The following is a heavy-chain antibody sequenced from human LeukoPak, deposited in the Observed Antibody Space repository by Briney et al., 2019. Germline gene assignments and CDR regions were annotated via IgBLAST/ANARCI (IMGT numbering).Heavy chain of an antibody. V-gene: IGHV3-7*01. CDR1: GFTYSSYW. J-gene: IGHJ6*03. Sequence: GGSLRLSCAASGFTYSSYWMSWVRHAPGRGLELGANIKQEGSEKYYVDSVKGRFTISRDNAKNSLYLQMNSLRAEDTAVYYCARSTLRFLEWDESYYYMDVWGKGTTVTVSS. CDR2: IKQEGSEK. CDR3: ARSTLRFLEWDESYYYMDV. D-gene: IGHD3-3*01.